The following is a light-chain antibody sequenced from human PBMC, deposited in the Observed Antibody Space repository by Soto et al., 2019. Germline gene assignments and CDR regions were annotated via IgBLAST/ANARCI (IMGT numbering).Light chain of an antibody. J-gene: IGKJ4*01. CDR2: DAS. CDR1: QAISNY. CDR3: QQYDNLPLT. V-gene: IGKV1-33*01. Sequence: DIQMTQSPSSLSASVGDRVTITCQASQAISNYLNWYQQKPGKAPKLLIYDASNLETGVTSRFSGSRSGTDFTFTISSLQPEDIATYYCQQYDNLPLTFGGGTKVEIK.